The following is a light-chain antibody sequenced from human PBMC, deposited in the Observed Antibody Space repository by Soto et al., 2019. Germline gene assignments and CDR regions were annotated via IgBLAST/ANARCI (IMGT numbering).Light chain of an antibody. CDR2: EVN. J-gene: IGLJ1*01. Sequence: QSVLTQPPSASGSPGQSVAISCTGTSSDVGGYNYVSWYQQHPGKAPKLMIYEVNKRPSGVPDRFSGSKSDTTAYLTISGLQAEDEADYYCSSYSDSDTKVFGTGTQLTVL. CDR3: SSYSDSDTKV. CDR1: SSDVGGYNY. V-gene: IGLV2-8*01.